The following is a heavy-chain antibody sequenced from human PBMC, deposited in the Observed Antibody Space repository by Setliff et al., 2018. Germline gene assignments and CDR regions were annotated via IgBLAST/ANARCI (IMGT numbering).Heavy chain of an antibody. J-gene: IGHJ3*02. CDR3: ARESQGLRGFDI. Sequence: PSETLSLTCTVSGGSISSHYRSWIRQPPGKGLEWIGYIYYSGSTNYNPSLKSRVTISVDTSKNQFSLKLSSVTAADTAVYYCARESQGLRGFDIWGQGTMVTVSS. D-gene: IGHD4-17*01. CDR1: GGSISSHY. CDR2: IYYSGST. V-gene: IGHV4-59*11.